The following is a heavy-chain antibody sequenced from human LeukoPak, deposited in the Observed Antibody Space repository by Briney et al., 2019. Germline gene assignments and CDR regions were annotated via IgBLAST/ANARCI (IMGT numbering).Heavy chain of an antibody. V-gene: IGHV4-34*01. CDR1: NGSFSLYY. Sequence: SETLSLTCAVSNGSFSLYYWAWIRQPPGKGLEWIGEIDHSGDTNYNPSLQSRLTMSVDTTKEQFSLRLNSVTAVDTAIYFCARGPPNGYSYGPFEYWGQGVLVIVSS. J-gene: IGHJ4*02. CDR3: ARGPPNGYSYGPFEY. CDR2: IDHSGDT. D-gene: IGHD5-18*01.